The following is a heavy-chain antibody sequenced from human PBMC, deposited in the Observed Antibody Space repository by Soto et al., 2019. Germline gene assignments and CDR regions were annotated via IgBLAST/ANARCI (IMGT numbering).Heavy chain of an antibody. D-gene: IGHD6-19*01. V-gene: IGHV2-5*01. Sequence: SGPTLVNPTQTLTLTCIFSGFSLRTSGVGVGWIRQPPGKSLEWLGFIYWTDDKRYSPSLKSRLTITKDTSKNQVVLTMTNMDPVDTATYYCAKSGSSGWYGWFDPWGQGTLVTVSS. CDR3: AKSGSSGWYGWFDP. CDR2: IYWTDDK. J-gene: IGHJ5*02. CDR1: GFSLRTSGVG.